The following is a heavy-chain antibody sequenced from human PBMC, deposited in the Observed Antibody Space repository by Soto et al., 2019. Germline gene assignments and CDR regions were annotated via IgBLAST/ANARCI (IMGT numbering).Heavy chain of an antibody. J-gene: IGHJ4*02. CDR2: RNPNSVGT. CDR1: GYKFTGYY. CDR3: ARGPWEPVEEGPAATLDY. Sequence: QVRLVQTGAEVKEPGASVKVSCKASGYKFTGYYLPWVRQAPGQGVQWMGWRNPNSVGTHYAQKFQVRVTMTRDPSISTAYMELSRLRSDDTAVYYCARGPWEPVEEGPAATLDYWGRGTLGTVSS. D-gene: IGHD2-2*01. V-gene: IGHV1-2*02.